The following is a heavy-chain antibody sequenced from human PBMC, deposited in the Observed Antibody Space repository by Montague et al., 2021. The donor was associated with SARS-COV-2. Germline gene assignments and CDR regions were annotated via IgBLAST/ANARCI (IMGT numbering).Heavy chain of an antibody. J-gene: IGHJ4*02. Sequence: SETLSLTCTVSGGSISSSTYYWGWIRQPPGKGLEWIGNIYYSGAISYTPSLSSRVTISVDTSKNQFSLKLRSVTAADTAVYFCARVGRKQNYCFDYWGQGALVTVSS. CDR2: IYYSGAI. V-gene: IGHV4-39*01. CDR3: ARVGRKQNYCFDY. D-gene: IGHD1-14*01. CDR1: GGSISSSTYY.